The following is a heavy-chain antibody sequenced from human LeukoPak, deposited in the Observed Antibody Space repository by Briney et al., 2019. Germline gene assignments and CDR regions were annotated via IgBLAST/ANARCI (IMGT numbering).Heavy chain of an antibody. J-gene: IGHJ4*02. Sequence: SQTLSLTCTVSGGSISSGGYYWSWIRQHPGKGLEWIGYIYYSGSTYYNPSLKSRVTISVDTSKNQFSLKLSSVTAADTAVYYCARSAKTYYDILTGYSGCWYFDYWGQGTLVTVSS. CDR3: ARSAKTYYDILTGYSGCWYFDY. V-gene: IGHV4-31*03. CDR1: GGSISSGGYY. CDR2: IYYSGST. D-gene: IGHD3-9*01.